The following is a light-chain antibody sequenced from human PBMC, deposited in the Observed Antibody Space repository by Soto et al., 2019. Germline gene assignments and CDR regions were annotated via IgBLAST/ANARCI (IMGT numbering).Light chain of an antibody. V-gene: IGKV3-11*01. CDR2: DAS. CDR1: QSVSIP. J-gene: IGKJ3*01. Sequence: ILMTHSLGAVSVTQGERATLPCRATQSVSIPLAWHQQTPGQSPRLLLYDASTRATRIPARLRGSGSGTHFTLTLSILEPEAFAVYDCQQRRNWPLALGPATEV. CDR3: QQRRNWPLA.